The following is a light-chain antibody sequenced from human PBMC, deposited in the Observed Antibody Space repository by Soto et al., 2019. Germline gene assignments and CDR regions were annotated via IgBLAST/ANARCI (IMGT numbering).Light chain of an antibody. Sequence: QSALTQPASVSGSPGQSITISCTGTSSDIGGYNYVSWYQQLPGKVPKLIIYDVSNRPSGVSDRFSGYKSGNAASLTISGLQAEDDDDYYCSSYTSTSALYVFGTGTKLTVL. CDR1: SSDIGGYNY. V-gene: IGLV2-14*03. CDR3: SSYTSTSALYV. CDR2: DVS. J-gene: IGLJ1*01.